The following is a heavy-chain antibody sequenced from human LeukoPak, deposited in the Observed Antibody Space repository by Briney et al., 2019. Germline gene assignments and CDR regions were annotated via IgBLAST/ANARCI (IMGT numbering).Heavy chain of an antibody. J-gene: IGHJ4*02. CDR3: ATLVYSGSRYHFDT. D-gene: IGHD1-26*01. CDR1: NGALKNYY. Sequence: SQTLSLTCSVSNGALKNYYWTWIRQPPGQGLEWIGNFLYSGTTTYRASLDSRLIISVDNSKNTVSLRLFSVTAADTAVYYCATLVYSGSRYHFDTWGQGTLVTVSS. CDR2: FLYSGTT. V-gene: IGHV4-59*01.